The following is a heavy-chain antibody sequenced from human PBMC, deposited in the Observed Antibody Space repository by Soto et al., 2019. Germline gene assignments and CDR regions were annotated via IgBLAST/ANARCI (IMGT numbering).Heavy chain of an antibody. CDR2: IYYSGST. CDR1: GGSVSSGSYY. V-gene: IGHV4-61*01. D-gene: IGHD1-7*01. J-gene: IGHJ4*02. Sequence: SETLSLTCTVSGGSVSSGSYYWSWIRQPPGKGLEWIGYIYYSGSTNYNPSLKSRVTISVDTSKNQFSLKLTSVTAADTAVYYCARDRAGNYGIDYWGQGTLVTVSS. CDR3: ARDRAGNYGIDY.